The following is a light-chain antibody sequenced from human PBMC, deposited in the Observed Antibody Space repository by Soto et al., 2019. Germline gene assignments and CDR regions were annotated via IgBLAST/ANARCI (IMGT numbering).Light chain of an antibody. CDR3: SAYAGSNNFV. V-gene: IGLV2-8*01. Sequence: QSVLTQPPSASGSPGQSVTISCTGTSSDVGGYNYVSWYQQHPGKAPKLMIYEVSKRPSGVPDRFSGSKSGNTASLTVSGLHAEDEADYYCSAYAGSNNFVFGTGTKVTV. J-gene: IGLJ1*01. CDR1: SSDVGGYNY. CDR2: EVS.